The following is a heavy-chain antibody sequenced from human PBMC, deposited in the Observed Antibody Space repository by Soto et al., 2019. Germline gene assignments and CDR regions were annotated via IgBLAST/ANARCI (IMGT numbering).Heavy chain of an antibody. J-gene: IGHJ4*02. CDR2: IIPIFGTA. V-gene: IGHV1-69*06. CDR1: GGTFSSYA. CDR3: ARQVLRYFDWLSAPYDY. Sequence: GASVKVSCKASGGTFSSYAISWVRQAPGQGLEWMGGIIPIFGTANYAQKFQGRVTITADKSTSTAYMELSSLRSEDTAVYYCARQVLRYFDWLSAPYDYWGQGTLVTVSS. D-gene: IGHD3-9*01.